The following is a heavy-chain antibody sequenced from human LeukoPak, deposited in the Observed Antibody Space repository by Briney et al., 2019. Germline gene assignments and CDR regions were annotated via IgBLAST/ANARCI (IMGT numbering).Heavy chain of an antibody. CDR2: ICSSSGYI. J-gene: IGHJ3*02. Sequence: GGFLSLSCAASGFNFTNYNMNWVRRAPGQGLEGVSSICSSSGYISYADSLKGRVTISRDNAKHSLYLQLNSLRADDTAVYYCARDLAWDDFYIWGQGTMVTVST. CDR1: GFNFTNYN. D-gene: IGHD2-15*01. V-gene: IGHV3-21*01. CDR3: ARDLAWDDFYI.